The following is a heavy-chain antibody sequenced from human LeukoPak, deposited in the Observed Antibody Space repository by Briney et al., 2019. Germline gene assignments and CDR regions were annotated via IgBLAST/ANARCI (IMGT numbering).Heavy chain of an antibody. J-gene: IGHJ4*02. CDR2: IYSTGST. V-gene: IGHV4-4*07. D-gene: IGHD3-22*01. Sequence: PSETLSLTCTVSGGSLSSYYWTWIRQPAGKGLQWIGRIYSTGSTNYNPSLTSRVTMSVDTSKNQFSLKLSSVTAADTAVYYCARGDSSNYIDYWGQGTLVTVSS. CDR3: ARGDSSNYIDY. CDR1: GGSLSSYY.